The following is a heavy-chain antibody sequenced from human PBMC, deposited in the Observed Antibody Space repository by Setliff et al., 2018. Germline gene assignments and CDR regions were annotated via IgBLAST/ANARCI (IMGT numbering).Heavy chain of an antibody. CDR2: IYPGDSDT. J-gene: IGHJ3*01. CDR1: GYIFTNYW. Sequence: ESLKISCKASGYIFTNYWISWVRQMPGKGLEWMGVIYPGDSDTRYSPSFQGQVTISADKSINTAYLQWSSLKASDTAIYYCTRHEDRNKCTSSSCYRENDAFDVWGQGAMVTVSS. CDR3: TRHEDRNKCTSSSCYRENDAFDV. V-gene: IGHV5-51*01. D-gene: IGHD2-2*01.